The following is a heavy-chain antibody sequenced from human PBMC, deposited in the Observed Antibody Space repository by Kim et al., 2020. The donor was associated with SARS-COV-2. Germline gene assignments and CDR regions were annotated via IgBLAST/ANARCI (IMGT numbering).Heavy chain of an antibody. J-gene: IGHJ4*02. Sequence: GGSLRLSCAASGFTFSNYAMSWVRQAPGKGLEWVSVIYSDSTATFYTDSVKGRFTVSRDNSKHTLYLQMNGLRAEDTATYYCAKDHFTSADDYFGQGSL. CDR1: GFTFSNYA. V-gene: IGHV3-23*03. CDR2: IYSDSTAT. D-gene: IGHD3-3*01. CDR3: AKDHFTSADDY.